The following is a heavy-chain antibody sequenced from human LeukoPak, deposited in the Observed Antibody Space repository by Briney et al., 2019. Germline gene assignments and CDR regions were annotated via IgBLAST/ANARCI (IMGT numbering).Heavy chain of an antibody. Sequence: ASVKVSCKASGYTFTGYYMHWVRQAPGQGLEWMGRINPSNGGTNYAQKFQGRVTMTRDTSINTAYMELSSLRPDDAAVYYCAKIIGSGPYWGQGTLVSVSS. J-gene: IGHJ4*02. CDR2: INPSNGGT. CDR3: AKIIGSGPY. V-gene: IGHV1-2*06. D-gene: IGHD2-2*03. CDR1: GYTFTGYY.